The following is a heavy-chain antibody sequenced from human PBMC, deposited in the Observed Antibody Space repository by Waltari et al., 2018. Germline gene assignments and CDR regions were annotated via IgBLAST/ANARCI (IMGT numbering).Heavy chain of an antibody. CDR1: GGTFSSYA. CDR2: IIPIFGTA. J-gene: IGHJ5*02. V-gene: IGHV1-69*01. CDR3: ASIRRLRSISSSGYNWFDP. Sequence: QVQLVQSGAEVKKPGSSVQVSCKASGGTFSSYASSWVRQAPGQGLEWMGGIIPIFGTANYAQKFQGRVTITADESTSTAYMELSSLRSEDTAVYYCASIRRLRSISSSGYNWFDPWGQGTLVTVSS. D-gene: IGHD6-6*01.